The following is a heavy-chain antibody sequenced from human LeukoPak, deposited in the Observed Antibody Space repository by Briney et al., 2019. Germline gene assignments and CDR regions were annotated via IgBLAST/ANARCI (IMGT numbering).Heavy chain of an antibody. V-gene: IGHV3-48*01. CDR2: ISSSSSTI. CDR3: AREPIGAYCGGDCSRYAFDI. D-gene: IGHD2-21*02. CDR1: GFTFSSYS. Sequence: PGGSLRLSCAASGFTFSSYSMNWVRQAPGKGLEWVSYISSSSSTIYYADSVKGRFTISRDNAKNSLYLQMNSLRAEDTAVYYCAREPIGAYCGGDCSRYAFDIWGQGTMVTVSS. J-gene: IGHJ3*02.